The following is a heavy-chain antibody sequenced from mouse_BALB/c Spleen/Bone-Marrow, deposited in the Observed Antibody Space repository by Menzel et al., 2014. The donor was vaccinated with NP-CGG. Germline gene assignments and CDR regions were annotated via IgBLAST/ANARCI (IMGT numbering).Heavy chain of an antibody. CDR2: INPYYGST. Sequence: SGPELVKPGASVKISCKASGYSFTDYIMLWVKQSHEKSLEWIGNINPYYGSTSYNLKFKGKATLTVDKSSSTAYMQLNSLTSEDSAVYYCARGPYYGNYFDVWGAGTTVTVSS. J-gene: IGHJ1*01. CDR3: ARGPYYGNYFDV. D-gene: IGHD2-10*01. V-gene: IGHV1-39*01. CDR1: GYSFTDYI.